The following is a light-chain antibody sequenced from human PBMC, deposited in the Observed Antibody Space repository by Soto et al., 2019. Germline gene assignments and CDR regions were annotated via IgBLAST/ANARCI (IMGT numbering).Light chain of an antibody. CDR1: QTISSW. Sequence: DIQMTQSPSTLSASVGDRVTITCRASQTISSWLAWYQQKPGKAPNLLIYRVPSLESGVPSRFSGSGSGTEFTLTNSSLQPDDFATYYCQQYGGYSWTFGQGTKVEIK. CDR3: QQYGGYSWT. CDR2: RVP. J-gene: IGKJ1*01. V-gene: IGKV1-5*03.